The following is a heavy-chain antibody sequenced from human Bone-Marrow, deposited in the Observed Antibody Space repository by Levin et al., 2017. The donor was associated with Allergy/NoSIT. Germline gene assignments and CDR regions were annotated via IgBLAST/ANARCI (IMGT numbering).Heavy chain of an antibody. Sequence: SETLSLTCAVYGGSFSGYYWSWIRQPPGKGLEWIGEINHSGSTNYNPSLKSRVTISVDTSKNQFSLKLSSVTAADTAVYYCARGDMITFGGVIVENDAFDIWGQGTMVTVSS. CDR2: INHSGST. CDR1: GGSFSGYY. D-gene: IGHD3-16*02. V-gene: IGHV4-34*01. J-gene: IGHJ3*02. CDR3: ARGDMITFGGVIVENDAFDI.